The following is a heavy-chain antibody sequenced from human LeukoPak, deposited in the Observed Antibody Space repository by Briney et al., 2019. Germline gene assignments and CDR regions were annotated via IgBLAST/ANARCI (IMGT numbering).Heavy chain of an antibody. V-gene: IGHV5-10-1*01. J-gene: IGHJ4*02. Sequence: GESLTISCKGSGYSFTSYWISWVRQMPGKGLEWMARFDPSDAYTTYSPSFQGHISISIDKSINTASLHWSSLKTSDTAIYYCARHTSYGDQPSFDYWGQGTLVTVSS. D-gene: IGHD4-17*01. CDR2: FDPSDAYT. CDR3: ARHTSYGDQPSFDY. CDR1: GYSFTSYW.